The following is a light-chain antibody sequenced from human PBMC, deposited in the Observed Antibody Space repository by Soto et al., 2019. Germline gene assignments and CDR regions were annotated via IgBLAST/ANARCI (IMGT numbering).Light chain of an antibody. CDR2: GAS. Sequence: IQITQSPFSLSASLVDKVTLTCRTSQNINSYVSWYQQKPGKAPRLLIYGASSLQVGVPSRFIGSGSGKDFTLTITSLQPEDFATYYCKQSYSFLSFAGGTKVDIK. J-gene: IGKJ4*01. CDR3: KQSYSFLS. V-gene: IGKV1-39*01. CDR1: QNINSY.